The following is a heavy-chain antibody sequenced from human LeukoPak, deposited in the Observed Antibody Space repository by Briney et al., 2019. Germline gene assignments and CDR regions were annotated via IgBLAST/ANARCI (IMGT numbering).Heavy chain of an antibody. V-gene: IGHV3-21*01. CDR2: ITGSSSYI. D-gene: IGHD4-17*01. Sequence: GGSLRLSCAASGFTFSSYSMNWVRQAPGKGLEWVSSITGSSSYIYYADSVKGRFTISRDNAKNSLYLQMNSLRAEDTAVYYCASSDYGDYVSFDYWGQGTLVTVFS. CDR1: GFTFSSYS. CDR3: ASSDYGDYVSFDY. J-gene: IGHJ4*02.